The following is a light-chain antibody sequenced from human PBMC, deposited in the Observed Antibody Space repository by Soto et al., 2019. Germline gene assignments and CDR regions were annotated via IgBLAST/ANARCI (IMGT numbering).Light chain of an antibody. CDR2: DVN. J-gene: IGLJ1*01. V-gene: IGLV2-11*01. CDR3: CSFVGGFTFV. Sequence: QSVLTHPRSVSGSPGHSVTISFAGSSSDIGAYDYVSWFQQHPGKSPKLMIYDVNKRPSGVPARFSASKSGNTASLTISGLQADDEADYYCCSFVGGFTFVFGTGTKVTVX. CDR1: SSDIGAYDY.